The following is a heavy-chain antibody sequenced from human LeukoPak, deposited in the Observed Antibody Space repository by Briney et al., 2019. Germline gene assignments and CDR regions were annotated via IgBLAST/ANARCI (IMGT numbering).Heavy chain of an antibody. CDR1: GFTFDGYA. D-gene: IGHD3-22*01. J-gene: IGHJ1*01. Sequence: PGGSLRLSCAASGFTFDGYAMHWVRQAPGKGLEWVSGISWNSGSIGYADSVKGRFTISRDNAKNSLYLQMNSLRAEDTALYYCAKDYYDSSGYPEYFQHWGQGTLVTVSS. CDR2: ISWNSGSI. V-gene: IGHV3-9*01. CDR3: AKDYYDSSGYPEYFQH.